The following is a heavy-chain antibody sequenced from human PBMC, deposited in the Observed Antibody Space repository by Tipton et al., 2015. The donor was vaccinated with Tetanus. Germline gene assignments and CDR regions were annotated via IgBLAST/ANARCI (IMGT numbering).Heavy chain of an antibody. CDR2: ITNDGKFQ. Sequence: SLRLSCAASGFSFSSYGMHWVRQAPSKGLDWVAYITNDGKFQYYADSVKGRFTISRDNSKSTFHLQLNSLRVDDTAVYYCAREGSNTWYYLDYWGQGARVAVPS. J-gene: IGHJ4*02. CDR1: GFSFSSYG. D-gene: IGHD2-15*01. CDR3: AREGSNTWYYLDY. V-gene: IGHV3-30*03.